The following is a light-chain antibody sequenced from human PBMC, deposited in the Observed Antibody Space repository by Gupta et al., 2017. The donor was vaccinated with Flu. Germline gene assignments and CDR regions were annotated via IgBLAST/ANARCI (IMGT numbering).Light chain of an antibody. CDR3: QQDKNWPFVT. CDR1: QRVRSN. Sequence: ATVSVSPGERATRACRASQRVRSNVAWYKQKPGQAPRFLIFGAATRATDVPARFSGSGYGTEFTLTISSRQSEDFAVYYCQQDKNWPFVTFGGGTKVEIK. J-gene: IGKJ4*01. CDR2: GAA. V-gene: IGKV3-15*01.